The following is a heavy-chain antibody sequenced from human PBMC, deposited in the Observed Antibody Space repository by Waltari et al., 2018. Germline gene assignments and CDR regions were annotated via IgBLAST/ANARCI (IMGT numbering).Heavy chain of an antibody. CDR2: CDPEDGET. Sequence: QVQLVQSGAEVTKPGASVKVSCKVSGYTLTELSMHWVRQASGKGLEWMGGCDPEDGETIYAQKFQGRVTMTEDTSTDTAYMELSSLRSEDTAVYYCATNTGDKRIDWYFDLWGRGTLVTVSS. J-gene: IGHJ2*01. CDR3: ATNTGDKRIDWYFDL. V-gene: IGHV1-24*01. CDR1: GYTLTELS. D-gene: IGHD7-27*01.